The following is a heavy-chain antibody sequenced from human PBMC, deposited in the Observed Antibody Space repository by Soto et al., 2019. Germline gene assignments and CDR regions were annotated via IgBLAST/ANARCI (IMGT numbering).Heavy chain of an antibody. J-gene: IGHJ4*02. CDR2: IWYDGSNK. CDR1: GFTFSSYG. CDR3: ARVGYSGPEPLDY. V-gene: IGHV3-33*01. D-gene: IGHD4-4*01. Sequence: QVQLVESGGGVVQPGRSLRLSCAASGFTFSSYGMHWVRQAPGKGLEWVAVIWYDGSNKYYADSVKGRFTISRDNSKNTLYLQMNSLRAEDTAVYYCARVGYSGPEPLDYWGQGTLVTVSS.